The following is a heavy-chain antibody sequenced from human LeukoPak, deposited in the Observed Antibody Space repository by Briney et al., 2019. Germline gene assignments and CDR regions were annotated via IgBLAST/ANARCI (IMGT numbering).Heavy chain of an antibody. D-gene: IGHD1-1*01. V-gene: IGHV4-38-2*02. CDR1: GYSISSGYY. J-gene: IGHJ5*02. Sequence: PSETLSLTCTVSGYSISSGYYWGWIRQPPGKGLEWIGSIYHSGSTYYNPSLKSRVTISVDTSKNQSSLKLSSVTAADTAVYYCARDEAGTTSRWFDPWGQGTLVTVSS. CDR3: ARDEAGTTSRWFDP. CDR2: IYHSGST.